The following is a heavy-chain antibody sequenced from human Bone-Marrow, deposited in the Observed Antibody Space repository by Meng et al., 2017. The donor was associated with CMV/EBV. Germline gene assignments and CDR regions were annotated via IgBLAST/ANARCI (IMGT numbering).Heavy chain of an antibody. CDR3: ARSPGGAAADFYYYYGMDV. CDR2: ISYDGSNK. Sequence: GGSLRLSCAASGFTFSSYAMHWVRQAPGKGLEWVAVISYDGSNKYYADSVKGRFTISRDNSKNTLYLQMNSLRAEDTAVYYCARSPGGAAADFYYYYGMDVWGQGTTVTVSS. D-gene: IGHD6-13*01. J-gene: IGHJ6*02. V-gene: IGHV3-30*04. CDR1: GFTFSSYA.